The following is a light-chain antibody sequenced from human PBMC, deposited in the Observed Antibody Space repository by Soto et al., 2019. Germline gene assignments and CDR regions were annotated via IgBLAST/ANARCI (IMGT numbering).Light chain of an antibody. CDR2: AAS. V-gene: IGKV1-39*01. Sequence: DIQMTQSPSSLSASVGDRVTITCRASQSISSYLNWYQQKPGKAPKLLIYAASSLQSWVPSRFSGSGSGTDFTLTISSLQPEDFATYYCQQSYSTPLTFGVGTKVEIK. CDR1: QSISSY. J-gene: IGKJ4*01. CDR3: QQSYSTPLT.